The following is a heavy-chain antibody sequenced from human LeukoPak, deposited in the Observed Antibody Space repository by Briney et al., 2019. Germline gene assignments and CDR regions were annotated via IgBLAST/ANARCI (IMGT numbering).Heavy chain of an antibody. Sequence: SETLALTCTVSGGSISSYYWSWIRQPPGKGLEWIGYIYYSGTTNYNPSLKSRVTISVDTSKNQFSLKLSSVTAADTAVYYCARGVYIAAAQYAYWGQGTLVTVSS. D-gene: IGHD6-13*01. J-gene: IGHJ4*02. CDR1: GGSISSYY. CDR3: ARGVYIAAAQYAY. CDR2: IYYSGTT. V-gene: IGHV4-59*01.